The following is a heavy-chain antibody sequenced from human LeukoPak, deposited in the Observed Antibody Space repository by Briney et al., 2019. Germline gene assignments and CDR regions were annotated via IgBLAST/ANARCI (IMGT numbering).Heavy chain of an antibody. CDR1: GYSFTNYL. Sequence: GESLKISCKGSGYSFTNYLIGWVRQMPGKGLELMGIIYPGDSDTRYSPSFQGQVTISADKYISTAYLQWSSLKASDTAMYYCARVHDYGGNSGLWDYWGQGTLVTVSS. J-gene: IGHJ4*02. CDR3: ARVHDYGGNSGLWDY. D-gene: IGHD4-23*01. V-gene: IGHV5-51*01. CDR2: IYPGDSDT.